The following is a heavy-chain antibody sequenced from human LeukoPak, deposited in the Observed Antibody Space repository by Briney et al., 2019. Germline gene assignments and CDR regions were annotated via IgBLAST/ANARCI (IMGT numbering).Heavy chain of an antibody. Sequence: GGSLRLSCAASGFTFSSSAMNWVRQAPGKGLEWVSSINQVSSHIYYADSVRGRFTISRDNAKNSLYLQMSSLRAEDTAVYYCTRDRVSPRYYYDSSGFPDCWGQGTLVTVSS. V-gene: IGHV3-21*01. CDR1: GFTFSSSA. CDR3: TRDRVSPRYYYDSSGFPDC. D-gene: IGHD3-22*01. J-gene: IGHJ4*02. CDR2: INQVSSHI.